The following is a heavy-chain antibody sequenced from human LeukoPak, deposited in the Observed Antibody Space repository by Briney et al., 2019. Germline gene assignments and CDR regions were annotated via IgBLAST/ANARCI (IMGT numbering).Heavy chain of an antibody. Sequence: GASVKVSCKASGYAFTSLDINWVRQATGQGLEWMGWMNPNSGSTGSAQKFQGRLTMTRDTSISTAYMELTSLTSEDTAMYYCARVAGSADYWGQGTLVTVSS. D-gene: IGHD6-19*01. CDR2: MNPNSGST. CDR1: GYAFTSLD. CDR3: ARVAGSADY. J-gene: IGHJ4*02. V-gene: IGHV1-8*01.